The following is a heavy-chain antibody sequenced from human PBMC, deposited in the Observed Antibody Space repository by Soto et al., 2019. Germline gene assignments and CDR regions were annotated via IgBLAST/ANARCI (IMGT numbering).Heavy chain of an antibody. CDR2: IWYDGSNK. CDR1: GFIFSSYG. D-gene: IGHD3-16*02. V-gene: IGHV3-33*01. CDR3: ARQGVNSDFDY. J-gene: IGHJ4*02. Sequence: PGGSLRLSCAASGFIFSSYGIHWVRQAPGKGLEWVAVIWYDGSNKYYADSVKGRFTISRDSSKNTVSMQMNSLRADDTAVYYCARQGVNSDFDYWGQGTLVTVYS.